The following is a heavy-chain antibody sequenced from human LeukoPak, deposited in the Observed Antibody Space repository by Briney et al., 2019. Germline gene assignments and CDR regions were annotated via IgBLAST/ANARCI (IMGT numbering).Heavy chain of an antibody. V-gene: IGHV3-23*01. CDR2: ISGSGGST. D-gene: IGHD3-3*01. CDR1: GFTFSSYA. J-gene: IGHJ4*02. CDR3: AKDYDFWSGYRTY. Sequence: SGGSLRLSCAASGFTFSSYAMSWVRQAPGKGLEWVSAISGSGGSTYYAGSVKGRFTISRDNSKNTLYLQMNSLRAEDTAVYYCAKDYDFWSGYRTYWGQGTLVTVSS.